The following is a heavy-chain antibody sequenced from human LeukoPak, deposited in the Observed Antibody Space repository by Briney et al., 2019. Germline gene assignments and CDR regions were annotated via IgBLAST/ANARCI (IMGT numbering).Heavy chain of an antibody. CDR2: IYYSGGT. CDR1: GGSISSYY. Sequence: SETLSLTCTVSGGSISSYYWSWIRQSPGKGLEWIGYIYYSGGTNYNPSLKSRVTISVDTSKNQFSLKLSSVTAADTAVYYCARDNRYCGGDCYSSFAYWGQGTLVTVSS. J-gene: IGHJ4*02. V-gene: IGHV4-59*01. CDR3: ARDNRYCGGDCYSSFAY. D-gene: IGHD2-21*02.